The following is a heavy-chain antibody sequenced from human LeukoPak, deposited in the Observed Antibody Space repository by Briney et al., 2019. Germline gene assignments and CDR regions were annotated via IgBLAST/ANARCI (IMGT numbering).Heavy chain of an antibody. D-gene: IGHD2-21*01. CDR2: LKYDGSGP. CDR3: ARDGFTGPVIAHLDY. Sequence: GGSLRLSCLASGFAFGSHAMHWVRHAPGEGLEWVSRLKYDGSGPSYADSVKGRFTISRDSAKNTLYLQMSSLRVEDTAVYYCARDGFTGPVIAHLDYWGQGTPVTVSS. J-gene: IGHJ4*02. CDR1: GFAFGSHA. V-gene: IGHV3-74*01.